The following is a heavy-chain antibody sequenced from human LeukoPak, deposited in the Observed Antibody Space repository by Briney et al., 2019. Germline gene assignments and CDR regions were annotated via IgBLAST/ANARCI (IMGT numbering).Heavy chain of an antibody. CDR2: ISSSSSYI. V-gene: IGHV3-21*01. J-gene: IGHJ4*02. Sequence: GGSLRLSCAASRFTFSSYSMNWVRQAPGKGLEWVSSISSSSSYIYYADSVKGRFTISRDNAKNSLYLQMNSLRAEDTAVYYCARDPANSSSWPLDYWGQGTLVTVSS. CDR1: RFTFSSYS. D-gene: IGHD6-13*01. CDR3: ARDPANSSSWPLDY.